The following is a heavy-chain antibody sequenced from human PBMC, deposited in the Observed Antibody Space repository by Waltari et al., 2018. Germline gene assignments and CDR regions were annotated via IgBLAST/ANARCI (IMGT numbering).Heavy chain of an antibody. J-gene: IGHJ4*02. CDR3: ATDEAGRVATLSGY. CDR1: GYTFTDYY. Sequence: EVQLVQSGAEVKKPGATVKISCKASGYTFTDYYMNWVHQPPGKGLEWMGRVDPEDGETIYAEKFQGRVTITADTSTDTAYMELSSLRSEDTAVYYCATDEAGRVATLSGYWGQGTLVTVSS. CDR2: VDPEDGET. D-gene: IGHD5-12*01. V-gene: IGHV1-69-2*01.